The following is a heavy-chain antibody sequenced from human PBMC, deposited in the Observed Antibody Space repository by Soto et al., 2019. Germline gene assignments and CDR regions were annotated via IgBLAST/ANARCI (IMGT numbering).Heavy chain of an antibody. Sequence: ESGPKRVNPTQTLTLTCTFAGFSLSTSGVGVGWIRQPPGKALEWLALIYWNDDKRYSPSLKSRLTITKDTSKNQVVLTMTNMDPVDTATYYCAHLDPDPTVTDYFDYWGQGTLVTVSS. CDR1: GFSLSTSGVG. D-gene: IGHD4-17*01. CDR2: IYWNDDK. J-gene: IGHJ4*02. V-gene: IGHV2-5*01. CDR3: AHLDPDPTVTDYFDY.